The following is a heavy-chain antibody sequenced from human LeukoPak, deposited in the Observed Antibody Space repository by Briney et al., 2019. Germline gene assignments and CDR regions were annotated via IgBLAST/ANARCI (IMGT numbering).Heavy chain of an antibody. CDR2: ISYDGSNE. CDR1: GFTFSTYA. J-gene: IGHJ4*02. D-gene: IGHD5-24*01. CDR3: ARCSRWLQLGNDY. V-gene: IGHV3-30*01. Sequence: GGSLRLSCAASGFTFSTYAMHWVRQAPGKGLKWVAVISYDGSNEYYADSVKGRFTISRDNSKNTLYLQMNSLRAEDTAVYYCARCSRWLQLGNDYWGQGTLVTVSS.